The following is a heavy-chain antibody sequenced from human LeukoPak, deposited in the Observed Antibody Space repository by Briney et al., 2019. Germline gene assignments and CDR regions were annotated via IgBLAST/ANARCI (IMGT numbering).Heavy chain of an antibody. D-gene: IGHD6-19*01. CDR1: GGSISSYY. CDR2: IYTSGST. Sequence: SETLSLTCTVSGGSISSYYWSWIRQPAGKGLEWIGRIYTSGSTNYNPSLKSRVTISVDTSKNQFSLKLSSVTAADTAVYYCARGPKRGFIAVAGTGWFDPWGQGTLVTVSS. J-gene: IGHJ5*02. CDR3: ARGPKRGFIAVAGTGWFDP. V-gene: IGHV4-4*07.